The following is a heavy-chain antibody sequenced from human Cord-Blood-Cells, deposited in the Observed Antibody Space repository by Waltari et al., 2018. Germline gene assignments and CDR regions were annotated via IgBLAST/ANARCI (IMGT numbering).Heavy chain of an antibody. CDR1: GCTFSRVG. V-gene: IGHV3-30*18. CDR3: AKDRLYYYDSSGYFDN. CDR2: ISYDGSNK. J-gene: IGHJ4*02. D-gene: IGHD3-22*01. Sequence: QVQLVESGGGVVQPGRSLRLSCAASGCTFSRVGMPWVRQAPGQGLGWVAVISYDGSNKYYADSVKGRFTISRDNSKNTLYLQMNSLRAEDTAVYYCAKDRLYYYDSSGYFDNWGQGTLVTVSS.